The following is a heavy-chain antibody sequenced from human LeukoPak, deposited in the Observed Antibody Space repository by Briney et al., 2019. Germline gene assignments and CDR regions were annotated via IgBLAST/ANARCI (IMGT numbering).Heavy chain of an antibody. J-gene: IGHJ2*01. D-gene: IGHD5-12*01. CDR1: GFTFSSYS. CDR2: ISSSSSYI. V-gene: IGHV3-21*01. CDR3: ARDPSLGYSGYGREPWYFDL. Sequence: GGSLRLSCAASGFTFSSYSMNWVRQAPGKGLEWVSSISSSSSYIYYADSVKGRFTISRDNAENSLYLQMNSLRAEDTAVYYCARDPSLGYSGYGREPWYFDLWGRGTLVTVSS.